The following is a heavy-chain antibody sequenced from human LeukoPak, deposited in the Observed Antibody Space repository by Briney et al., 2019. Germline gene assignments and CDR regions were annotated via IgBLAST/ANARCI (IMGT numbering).Heavy chain of an antibody. D-gene: IGHD3-9*01. CDR3: ARATYYDILTGSFDY. CDR2: IYYSGST. Sequence: SETLSLTCTVSGGSISSYYWSWIRQPPGKGLEWIGYIYYSGSTNYNPSLKSRVTISVDTSKNQFSLKLSSVTAADTAVYYCARATYYDILTGSFDYWGQGTLVTVSS. CDR1: GGSISSYY. J-gene: IGHJ4*02. V-gene: IGHV4-59*08.